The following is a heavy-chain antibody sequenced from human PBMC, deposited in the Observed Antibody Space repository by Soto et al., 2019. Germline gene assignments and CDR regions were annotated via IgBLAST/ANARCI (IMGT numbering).Heavy chain of an antibody. V-gene: IGHV4-34*01. CDR3: ARLAAYYYGSGSPDGYYYYGMDV. J-gene: IGHJ6*02. D-gene: IGHD3-10*01. Sequence: SETLSLTCAVYGGSFSGYYWSWIRQPPGEGLEWIGEINHSGSTNYNPSLKSRVTISVDTSKNQFSLKLSSVTAADTAVYYCARLAAYYYGSGSPDGYYYYGMDVWGQGTTVTVSS. CDR1: GGSFSGYY. CDR2: INHSGST.